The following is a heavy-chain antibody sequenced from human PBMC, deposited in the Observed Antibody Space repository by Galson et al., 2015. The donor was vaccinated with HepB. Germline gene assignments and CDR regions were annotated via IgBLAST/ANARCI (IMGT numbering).Heavy chain of an antibody. J-gene: IGHJ4*02. CDR1: GYTFTSYY. V-gene: IGHV1-46*01. CDR2: INPSGGST. CDR3: ARVREYYDFWSGSMGY. D-gene: IGHD3-3*01. Sequence: SVKVSCKASGYTFTSYYMHWVRQAPGQGLEWMGIINPSGGSTSYAQKFQGRVTMTRDTSTSTVYMELSSLRSEDTAVYYCARVREYYDFWSGSMGYWGQGTLVTVSS.